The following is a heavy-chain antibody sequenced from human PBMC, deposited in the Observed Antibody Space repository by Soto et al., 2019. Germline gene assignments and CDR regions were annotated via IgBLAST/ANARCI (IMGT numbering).Heavy chain of an antibody. D-gene: IGHD2-15*01. CDR3: AKGDDCSGGSCLHNFDY. CDR1: GGTFSSYA. V-gene: IGHV1-69*06. CDR2: IIPIFGTA. Sequence: QVQLVQSGAEVKKPGSSVKVSCKASGGTFSSYAISWVRQAPGQGLEWMGGIIPIFGTANYAQKFQGRVTITADKSTSTAYMELSSLRSEDTAVYYCAKGDDCSGGSCLHNFDYWGQGTLVTVSS. J-gene: IGHJ4*02.